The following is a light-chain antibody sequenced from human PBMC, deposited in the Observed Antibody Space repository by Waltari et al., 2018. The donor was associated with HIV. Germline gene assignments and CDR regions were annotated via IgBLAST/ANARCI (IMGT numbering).Light chain of an antibody. CDR1: QSILHSNGYNY. CDR2: LGS. CDR3: MQALRAPPT. Sequence: VMTQTPLSLPVPPGEPASISCRASQSILHSNGYNYLEWYLQKPGQSPQLLIYLGSSRASGVPDRFSGSGSGTDFTLKLSRVEAEDVGVYYCMQALRAPPTFGQGTRLEIK. J-gene: IGKJ5*01. V-gene: IGKV2-28*01.